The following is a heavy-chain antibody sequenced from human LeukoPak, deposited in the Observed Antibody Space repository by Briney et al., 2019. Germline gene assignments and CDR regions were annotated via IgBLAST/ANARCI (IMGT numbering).Heavy chain of an antibody. V-gene: IGHV4-39*01. CDR2: IYYSGSS. CDR1: GGSISSSSYY. CDR3: ARLPTVTFFDY. J-gene: IGHJ4*02. Sequence: SETLSLTCTVSGGSISSSSYYWGWIRQPPGKGLEWIGSIYYSGSSYYNPSLKSRVTISVDTSKNQFSLKLSSVTAADTAVYYCARLPTVTFFDYWGQGTLVTVSS. D-gene: IGHD4-17*01.